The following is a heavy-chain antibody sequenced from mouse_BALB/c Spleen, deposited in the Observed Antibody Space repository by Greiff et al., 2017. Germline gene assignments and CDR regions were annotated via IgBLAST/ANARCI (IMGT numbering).Heavy chain of an antibody. Sequence: DVMLVESGGGLVKPGGSLKLSCAASGFTFSSYAMSWVRQSPEKRLEWVAEISSGGSYTYYPDTVTGRFTISRDNAKNTLYLEMSSLRSEDTAMYYCAREITTATYAMDYWGQGTSVTVSS. D-gene: IGHD1-2*01. J-gene: IGHJ4*01. CDR2: ISSGGSYT. CDR3: AREITTATYAMDY. V-gene: IGHV5-9-4*01. CDR1: GFTFSSYA.